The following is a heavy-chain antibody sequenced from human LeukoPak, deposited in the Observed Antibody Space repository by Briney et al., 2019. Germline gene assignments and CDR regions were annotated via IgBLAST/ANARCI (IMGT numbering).Heavy chain of an antibody. V-gene: IGHV1-18*01. Sequence: AASVKVSCKASGYTFTSYGISWVRQAPGQGREWMGWISAYNGNTNYAQKLQGRVTMTTDTSTSTAYMELRSLRSDDTAVYYCARDMVRGVILDWGQGTLVTVSS. J-gene: IGHJ4*02. CDR2: ISAYNGNT. CDR3: ARDMVRGVILD. CDR1: GYTFTSYG. D-gene: IGHD3-10*01.